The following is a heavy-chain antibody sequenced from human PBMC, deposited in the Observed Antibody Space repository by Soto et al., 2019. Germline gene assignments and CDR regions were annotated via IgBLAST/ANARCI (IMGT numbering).Heavy chain of an antibody. CDR1: GFTFSDYY. D-gene: IGHD2-15*01. V-gene: IGHV3-11*01. J-gene: IGHJ5*02. Sequence: PVGSLRLSCAASGFTFSDYYMSWIRQAPGKGLEWVSYISSSGSTIYYADFVKGRFTISRDNAKNSLYLQMNSLRAEDTAVYYCARDMSGYCSGGSCYSGWFDPWGQGTLVTVSS. CDR3: ARDMSGYCSGGSCYSGWFDP. CDR2: ISSSGSTI.